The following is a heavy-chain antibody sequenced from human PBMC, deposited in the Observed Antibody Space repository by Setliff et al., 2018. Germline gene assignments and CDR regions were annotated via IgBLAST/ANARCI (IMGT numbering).Heavy chain of an antibody. CDR1: GFSLSTSGMC. D-gene: IGHD3-22*01. V-gene: IGHV2-5*08. J-gene: IGHJ4*02. CDR3: AHRRGDYYDSSGYYYDY. CDR2: IYWDDDK. Sequence: SGPTLVNPTQTLTLTCTFSGFSLSTSGMCVSWIRQPPGKALEWLALIYWDDDKRYSPSLKSRLTITKDTSKNQVVLTMTNMDPVDTATYYCAHRRGDYYDSSGYYYDYWGQGTLVTVSS.